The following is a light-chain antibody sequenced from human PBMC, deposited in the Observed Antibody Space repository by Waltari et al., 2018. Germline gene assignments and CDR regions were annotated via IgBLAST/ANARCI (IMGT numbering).Light chain of an antibody. CDR3: QQTYSTPRT. CDR2: AAS. V-gene: IGKV1-39*01. Sequence: DIQMTQSPSSLSASVGDRVTITCRASQSITYYLNWYQQQPGKAPKLLVYAASSLPSGVPSRFSGSGSGTDFTLTINSLQPEDSATYYCQQTYSTPRTFGQGTKVQIK. J-gene: IGKJ1*01. CDR1: QSITYY.